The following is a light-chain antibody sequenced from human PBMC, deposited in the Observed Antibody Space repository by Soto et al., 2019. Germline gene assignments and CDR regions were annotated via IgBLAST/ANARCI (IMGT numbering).Light chain of an antibody. CDR2: AAS. V-gene: IGKV1-39*01. CDR3: QQSYTTLFT. J-gene: IGKJ3*01. Sequence: DIQMTQSPSSLSASVGDRVTITCRASQSISNYLNWYQQKPGKAPKLLISAASSLQSGVPSRFSGSGSGTDFTLTISSLQPEDFATYSCQQSYTTLFTFGPGTNVDI. CDR1: QSISNY.